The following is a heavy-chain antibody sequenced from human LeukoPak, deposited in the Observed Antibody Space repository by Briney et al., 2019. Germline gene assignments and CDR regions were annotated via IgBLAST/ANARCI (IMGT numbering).Heavy chain of an antibody. Sequence: PGGSLRLSCAASGFTFSTFWMSWVRQAPGKGLEWVANIKADGSVKHYIDSMEGRFSISRDNARSSLYLQMNSLRAEDTAVYYCVRDSDYQRISTDRYAHYEALDFWGHGTMVTVSS. J-gene: IGHJ3*01. D-gene: IGHD3-16*01. CDR1: GFTFSTFW. CDR2: IKADGSVK. V-gene: IGHV3-7*01. CDR3: VRDSDYQRISTDRYAHYEALDF.